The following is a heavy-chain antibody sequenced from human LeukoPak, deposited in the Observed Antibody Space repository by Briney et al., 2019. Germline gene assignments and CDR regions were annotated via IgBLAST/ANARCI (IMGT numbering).Heavy chain of an antibody. V-gene: IGHV3-73*01. CDR1: GFTFSGSA. CDR2: TRNKANSYAT. CDR3: TRRATDDSSGYYST. J-gene: IGHJ5*02. Sequence: GGSLKLSCAASGFTFSGSAMHWARQASGKGLEWVGRTRNKANSYATAYAASVRGRFTISRDESKNTAYLQMNSLKTEDTAVYYCTRRATDDSSGYYSTWGQGTLVTVSS. D-gene: IGHD3-22*01.